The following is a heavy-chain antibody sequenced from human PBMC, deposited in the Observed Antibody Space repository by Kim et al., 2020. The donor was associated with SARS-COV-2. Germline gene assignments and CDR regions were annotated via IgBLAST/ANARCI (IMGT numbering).Heavy chain of an antibody. CDR3: ASHPIYDFWSGNWFDP. V-gene: IGHV1-2*02. J-gene: IGHJ5*02. CDR1: AYTFTGYY. Sequence: ASVKVSCKASAYTFTGYYMHWVRQAPGQGLEWMGWINPNSGGTNYAQKFQGRVTMTRDTSISTAYMELSRLRSDDTAVYYCASHPIYDFWSGNWFDPWGQGTLVTVSS. CDR2: INPNSGGT. D-gene: IGHD3-3*01.